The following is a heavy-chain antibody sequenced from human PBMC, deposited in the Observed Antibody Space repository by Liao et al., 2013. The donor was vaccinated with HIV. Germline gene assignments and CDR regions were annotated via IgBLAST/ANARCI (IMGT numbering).Heavy chain of an antibody. D-gene: IGHD5-18*01. CDR3: ARPRGYSYGSHFDY. Sequence: QVQLQQWGAGLLKPSETLSLTCAVYGGSFSNYYWSWIRQPPGKGRGVDWGKYNHSGSTNYNPSLKSRVTISVDTSKNQFSLKLSSVTAADTAVYYCARPRGYSYGSHFDYWGQGTLVTVSS. CDR1: GGSFSNYY. V-gene: IGHV4-34*01. CDR2: YNHSGST. J-gene: IGHJ4*02.